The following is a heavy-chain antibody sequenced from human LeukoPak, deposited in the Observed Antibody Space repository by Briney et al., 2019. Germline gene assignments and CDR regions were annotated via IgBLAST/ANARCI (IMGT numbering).Heavy chain of an antibody. Sequence: PGGSLRLSCAASGFTFDDYAMHWVRQAPGKGLEWVSGISWNSGSIGYADSVKGRFTISKDNAKNSLYLQMNSLRAEDTALYYCAKDWWDSSWYAFDIWGQGTMVTVSS. J-gene: IGHJ3*02. CDR2: ISWNSGSI. V-gene: IGHV3-9*01. CDR1: GFTFDDYA. D-gene: IGHD6-13*01. CDR3: AKDWWDSSWYAFDI.